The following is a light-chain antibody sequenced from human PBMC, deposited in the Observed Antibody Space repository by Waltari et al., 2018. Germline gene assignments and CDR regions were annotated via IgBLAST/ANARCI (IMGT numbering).Light chain of an antibody. J-gene: IGKJ2*01. V-gene: IGKV1-17*01. Sequence: DVQMTQSPSSLSASVGDRVTITCRASQGIGNSLGWYQQKPGKAPKRLIYDASSLQSGVPSRFSGSGSGTEFTLTISSLQPEDFATYSCLQHNSYPYTFGQGTKLELK. CDR1: QGIGNS. CDR3: LQHNSYPYT. CDR2: DAS.